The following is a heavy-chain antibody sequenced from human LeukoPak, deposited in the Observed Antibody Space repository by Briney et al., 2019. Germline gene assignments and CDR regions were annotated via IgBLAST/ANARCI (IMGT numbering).Heavy chain of an antibody. CDR3: AREGITGFYDP. D-gene: IGHD1-20*01. J-gene: IGHJ5*02. CDR1: GYTFTGYY. Sequence: ASVKVPCKASGYTFTGYYMHWVRQAPGQGLEWMGWINPNSGGTNYAQKLQGRVTMTTDTSTSTAYMELRSLRSDDTAVYYCAREGITGFYDPWGQGTLVTVSS. V-gene: IGHV1-2*02. CDR2: INPNSGGT.